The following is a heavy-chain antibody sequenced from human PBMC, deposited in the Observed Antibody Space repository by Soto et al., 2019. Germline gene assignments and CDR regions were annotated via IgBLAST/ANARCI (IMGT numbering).Heavy chain of an antibody. J-gene: IGHJ4*02. CDR2: IYYSGST. Sequence: PSETLSLTCTVSGGSISIGGYYWSWIRQHPGKGLEWIGYIYYSGSTYYNPSLKSRVTISVDTSKNQFSLKLSSVTAADTAVYYCARCLPRLRLGELSFPDYWGQGTLVTVSS. V-gene: IGHV4-31*03. CDR1: GGSISIGGYY. D-gene: IGHD3-16*02. CDR3: ARCLPRLRLGELSFPDY.